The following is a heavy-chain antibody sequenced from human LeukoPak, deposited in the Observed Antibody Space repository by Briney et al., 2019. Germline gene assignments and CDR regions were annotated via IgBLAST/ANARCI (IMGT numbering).Heavy chain of an antibody. CDR3: ARGLQYQLLKALGYYYMDV. CDR1: GGTFSSHA. V-gene: IGHV1-69*05. CDR2: IIPISGTA. J-gene: IGHJ6*03. Sequence: SVKVSCKASGGTFSSHAIAWVRQAPGQGPEWMGGIIPISGTANYAQKFQGRVTITTDESTSTAYMELSSLTFDDTAVYYCARGLQYQLLKALGYYYMDVWGEGTTVTVSS. D-gene: IGHD2-2*01.